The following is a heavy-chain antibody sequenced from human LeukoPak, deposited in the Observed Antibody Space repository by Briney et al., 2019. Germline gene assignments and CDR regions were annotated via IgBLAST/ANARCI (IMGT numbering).Heavy chain of an antibody. D-gene: IGHD6-19*01. Sequence: HPGGSLRLSCAASGFTFSSYWMSWVRQAPGKGLEWVASIKQDGSVRYYVDSVKGRFTISRDNAKNSLYLQTNSLRAEDTAVYYCAREMWQWRYWGQGTLVTVSS. J-gene: IGHJ4*02. CDR1: GFTFSSYW. V-gene: IGHV3-7*03. CDR2: IKQDGSVR. CDR3: AREMWQWRY.